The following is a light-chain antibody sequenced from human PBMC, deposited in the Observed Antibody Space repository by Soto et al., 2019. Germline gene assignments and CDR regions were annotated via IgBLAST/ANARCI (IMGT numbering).Light chain of an antibody. V-gene: IGKV1-27*01. CDR3: QQYYSTPLS. Sequence: DIQVTQSPSSLSASVGDRVIITCRASQGISNYLAWYQQNPGKVPKLLIYAASTLQSGVPSRFSGSGSGTDFTLTISSLQPEDVGTYYCQQYYSTPLSFGGGTEVEIK. J-gene: IGKJ4*01. CDR1: QGISNY. CDR2: AAS.